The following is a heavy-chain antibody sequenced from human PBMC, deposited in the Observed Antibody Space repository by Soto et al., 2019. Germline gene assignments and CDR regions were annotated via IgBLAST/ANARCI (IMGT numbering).Heavy chain of an antibody. Sequence: VGSLRLSCAASGFTFSSYAIHWVRQAPGKGLEWVAIIWFDGSNKYYADSVKGRFSISRDNSKNTLFLQMDSLRAEDTAVYYCARGQLPAATTYFDFWGQGTLVTVSS. CDR3: ARGQLPAATTYFDF. D-gene: IGHD2-15*01. CDR2: IWFDGSNK. CDR1: GFTFSSYA. V-gene: IGHV3-33*01. J-gene: IGHJ4*02.